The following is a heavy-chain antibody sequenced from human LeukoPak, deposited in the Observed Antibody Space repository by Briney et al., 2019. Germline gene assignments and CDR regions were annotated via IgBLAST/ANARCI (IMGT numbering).Heavy chain of an antibody. CDR2: IWYDGSNK. CDR3: AKDGATVTTDAFDI. D-gene: IGHD4-17*01. J-gene: IGHJ3*02. V-gene: IGHV3-33*06. Sequence: AGGSLRLSCAASGFTFSSYGMHWVRQAPGKGLEWVAVIWYDGSNKYYADSVKGRFTISRDNSKNTLYLQMNSLRAEDTAVYYCAKDGATVTTDAFDIWGQGTVVTVSS. CDR1: GFTFSSYG.